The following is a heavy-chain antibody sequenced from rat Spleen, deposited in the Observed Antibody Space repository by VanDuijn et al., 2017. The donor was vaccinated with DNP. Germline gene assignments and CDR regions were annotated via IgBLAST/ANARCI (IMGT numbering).Heavy chain of an antibody. V-gene: IGHV5-31*01. Sequence: EVQLVESGGDLVQPGRSLKLSCVASRFTFNNFWMTWFRQVPRKGLEWVASIPSSGDTTYYPDSVKGRFTISRDIAKDTLYLRMNILRSEDTATYYCAIYFYSGDNWFGYWGQGTLVTVSS. CDR3: AIYFYSGDNWFGY. J-gene: IGHJ3*01. CDR1: RFTFNNFW. D-gene: IGHD1-1*01. CDR2: IPSSGDTT.